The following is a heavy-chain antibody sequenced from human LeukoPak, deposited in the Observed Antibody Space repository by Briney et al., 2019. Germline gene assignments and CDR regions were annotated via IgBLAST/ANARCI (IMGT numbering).Heavy chain of an antibody. J-gene: IGHJ4*02. CDR3: ASSSSWYPSVDY. V-gene: IGHV4-59*01. CDR2: IYYSGST. CDR1: GGSISSYY. D-gene: IGHD6-13*01. Sequence: SETLSLTCTVSGGSISSYYWSWIRQPPGKGLEWIGYIYYSGSTNYNPSLKSRVTISVDTSKNQFSLKLSSVTAADTAVYYCASSSSWYPSVDYWGQGTLVTVSS.